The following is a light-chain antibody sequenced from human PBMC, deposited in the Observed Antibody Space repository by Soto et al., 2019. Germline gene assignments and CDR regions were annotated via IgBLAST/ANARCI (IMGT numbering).Light chain of an antibody. V-gene: IGKV1-5*01. CDR1: QSVSNW. CDR2: DVS. J-gene: IGKJ1*01. CDR3: QQYENYWT. Sequence: DIRMTQSPSTLSASVGERVTITCRASQSVSNWLAWYQQKPGKAPKLLIYDVSSLESGVPSRLSGSGSGTEFTLTISSLQPEDFAVYYCQQYENYWTFGQGTKVDIK.